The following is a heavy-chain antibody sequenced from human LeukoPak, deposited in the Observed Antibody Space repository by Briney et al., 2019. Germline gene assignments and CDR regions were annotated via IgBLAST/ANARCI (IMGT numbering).Heavy chain of an antibody. CDR1: GFTSDDYA. D-gene: IGHD6-13*01. J-gene: IGHJ3*02. CDR2: ISWNSGSI. CDR3: AKEIAAAVTYAFDI. Sequence: PGGFLRLSCAASGFTSDDYAMHWVRQAPGKGLEWVSGISWNSGSIGYADSVKGRFTISRDNAKNSLYLQMNSLRAEDTALYYCAKEIAAAVTYAFDIWGQGTMVTVSS. V-gene: IGHV3-9*02.